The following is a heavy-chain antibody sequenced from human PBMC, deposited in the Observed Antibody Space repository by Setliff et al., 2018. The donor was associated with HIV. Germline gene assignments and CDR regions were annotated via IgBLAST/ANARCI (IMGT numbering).Heavy chain of an antibody. J-gene: IGHJ3*02. V-gene: IGHV1-58*01. Sequence: SVKVSCKASGFTFTSSAVQWVRQARGQRLEWIGWIVAGSGNTNYAQKFQERVTITRDMSTSTAYMELSSLRSEDTAVYYCAAEGATDWVSDAFDIWGQGTMVT. CDR1: GFTFTSSA. CDR2: IVAGSGNT. CDR3: AAEGATDWVSDAFDI. D-gene: IGHD1-26*01.